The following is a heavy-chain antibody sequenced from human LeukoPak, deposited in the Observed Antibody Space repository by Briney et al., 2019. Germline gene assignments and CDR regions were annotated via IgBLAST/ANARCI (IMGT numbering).Heavy chain of an antibody. CDR3: ARVGATGTADY. CDR2: ISKSGSDS. J-gene: IGHJ4*02. V-gene: IGHV3-11*06. CDR1: GFTFSDYY. Sequence: GSLRLSCAAFGFTFSDYYMSWICQAPGKGLEWVSYISKSGSDSNFADSVKGRFTISRDNAKNSLYLQMNSLRAEDTAVYYCARVGATGTADYWGQGTLVTVSS. D-gene: IGHD1-1*01.